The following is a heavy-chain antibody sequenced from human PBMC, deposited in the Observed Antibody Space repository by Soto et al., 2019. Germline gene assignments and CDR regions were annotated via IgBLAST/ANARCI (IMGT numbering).Heavy chain of an antibody. D-gene: IGHD3-3*01. V-gene: IGHV1-69*13. CDR2: TIPIFGTA. Sequence: GASLKVSCKASGGTFSSYAISWVRQAPGQGLEWMGGTIPIFGTANYAQKFQGRVTITADESTSTAYMELSSLRSEDTAVYYCAGDFWSGYSGMDVWGQGTTVTVSS. J-gene: IGHJ6*02. CDR1: GGTFSSYA. CDR3: AGDFWSGYSGMDV.